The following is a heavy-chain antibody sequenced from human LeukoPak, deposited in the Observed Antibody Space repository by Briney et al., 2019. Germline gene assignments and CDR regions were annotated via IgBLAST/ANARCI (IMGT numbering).Heavy chain of an antibody. Sequence: GESLKISCTGSGYSFTSYWIGWVRQMPGKGLEWMGIIYPGDSDTRYSPSFQGQVTISADKSISTAYLQWSSLKASDTAMYYCARRGELRLGELSPFDYWGQGTLVTVSS. J-gene: IGHJ4*02. V-gene: IGHV5-51*01. CDR2: IYPGDSDT. CDR3: ARRGELRLGELSPFDY. CDR1: GYSFTSYW. D-gene: IGHD3-16*02.